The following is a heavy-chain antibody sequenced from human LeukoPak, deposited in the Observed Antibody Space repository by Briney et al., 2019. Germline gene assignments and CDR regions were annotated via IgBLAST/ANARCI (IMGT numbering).Heavy chain of an antibody. CDR3: ARDALDGYYFDY. D-gene: IGHD3-10*01. J-gene: IGHJ4*02. CDR2: IWYDGSNK. V-gene: IGHV3-33*01. CDR1: GFTFSSYG. Sequence: GGSLRLSCAASGFTFSSYGMHWVRQAPGKGLEWVAVIWYDGSNKYYADSVKGRFTISRDNSKNTLYLQMNSLRAEDTAVYYCARDALDGYYFDYWGQGTLVTVSS.